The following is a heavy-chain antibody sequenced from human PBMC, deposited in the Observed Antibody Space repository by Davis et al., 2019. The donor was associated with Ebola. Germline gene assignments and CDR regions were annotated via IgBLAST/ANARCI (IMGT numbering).Heavy chain of an antibody. D-gene: IGHD3-16*01. V-gene: IGHV4-59*01. J-gene: IGHJ6*02. CDR1: GGSISTNY. CDR3: ARVGHYYGMDV. CDR2: IYNSGRS. Sequence: MPSETLSLTCTVSGGSISTNYWTWVRQTPGKELEWIGYIYNSGRSTYNPSLKSRVTMSIDTSKNQFSLKLSSVTAADTAVYYCARVGHYYGMDVWGQGTTVTVSS.